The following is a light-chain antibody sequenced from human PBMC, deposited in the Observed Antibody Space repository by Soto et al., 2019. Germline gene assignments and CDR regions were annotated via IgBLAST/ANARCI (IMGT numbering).Light chain of an antibody. J-gene: IGKJ5*01. CDR2: DAS. V-gene: IGKV1-33*01. Sequence: DIQMTHAPSSLSASVADRVTISFQASQNINNYLNWYQQKPGRAPKLLIYDASNLEAGVPSRFRGSGSGTDFTFTISRLQPEDIATYYCQQYENLPTFGQGTRLEI. CDR3: QQYENLPT. CDR1: QNINNY.